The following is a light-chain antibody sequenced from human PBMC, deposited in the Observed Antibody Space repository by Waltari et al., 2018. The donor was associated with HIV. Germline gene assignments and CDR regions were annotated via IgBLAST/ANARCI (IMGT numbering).Light chain of an antibody. J-gene: IGLJ2*01. CDR2: AGT. CDR3: ESADSTGSYYV. Sequence: SYELTQPPSVSVSPDQTATSTCSGDALAKQHSYWYQQKAGQAPVLVIFAGTERPSGIPERFSGTRSETTVTLTITGVQAEDEADYYCESADSTGSYYVFGRGTRLTVL. CDR1: ALAKQH. V-gene: IGLV3-25*03.